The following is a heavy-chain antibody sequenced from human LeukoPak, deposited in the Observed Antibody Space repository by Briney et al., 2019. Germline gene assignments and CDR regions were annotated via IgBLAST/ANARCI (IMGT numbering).Heavy chain of an antibody. CDR1: GDSITDSISNYY. CDR3: ARVRDAYNSIDFDY. V-gene: IGHV4-61*01. J-gene: IGHJ4*02. D-gene: IGHD5-24*01. Sequence: SETLPLTCTVSGDSITDSISNYYWSWIRQPPGKGLEWIGYIYYSGSTNYNPSLKSRVSISVDTSKNQFSLKLSSVTAADTAVYYCARVRDAYNSIDFDYWGQGTLVTVSS. CDR2: IYYSGST.